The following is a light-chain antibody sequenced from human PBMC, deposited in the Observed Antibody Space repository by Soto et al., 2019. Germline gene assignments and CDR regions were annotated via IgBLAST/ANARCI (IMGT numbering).Light chain of an antibody. CDR2: GVS. CDR3: QQYGNSPWT. Sequence: EIVLTQSPGPLSLSPGERATLSCRASQTVSSSYLAWYQQKPGQAPRLLIHGVSSRATGIPDRFSGSGSGTDFTLTISRLEPEDFAVYYCQQYGNSPWTFGQGTKVDI. J-gene: IGKJ1*01. CDR1: QTVSSSY. V-gene: IGKV3-20*01.